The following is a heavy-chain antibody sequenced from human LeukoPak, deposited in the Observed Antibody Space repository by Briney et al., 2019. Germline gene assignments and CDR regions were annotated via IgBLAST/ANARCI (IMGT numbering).Heavy chain of an antibody. V-gene: IGHV3-53*01. D-gene: IGHD7-27*01. CDR3: VRGLSGVSSWYFDL. Sequence: GGSLRLSCAASGFTISTNYLSWVRQAPGNGLVWVSALHSGGHTFYADSVRGRFIISRDISKNTLHLQMNDLGAEDTALYYCVRGLSGVSSWYFDLWGRGTLVSVSS. CDR1: GFTISTNY. J-gene: IGHJ2*01. CDR2: LHSGGHT.